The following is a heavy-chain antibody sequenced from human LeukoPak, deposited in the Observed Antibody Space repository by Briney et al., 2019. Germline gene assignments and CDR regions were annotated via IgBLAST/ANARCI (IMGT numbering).Heavy chain of an antibody. Sequence: NPSETLSLTCTVSGYSISNGYYWDWIRQPPGRGLEWIGNIYRSGSTSYNPSLKSRVTISVDTSKNQFSLKVNSLTAADTAVYYCARRHSSGWFYYWGQGTLVTVSS. J-gene: IGHJ4*02. CDR2: IYRSGST. V-gene: IGHV4-38-2*02. D-gene: IGHD6-19*01. CDR1: GYSISNGYY. CDR3: ARRHSSGWFYY.